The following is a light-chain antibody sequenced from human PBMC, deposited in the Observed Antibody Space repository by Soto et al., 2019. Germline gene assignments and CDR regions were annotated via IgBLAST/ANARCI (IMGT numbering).Light chain of an antibody. V-gene: IGLV1-51*01. CDR2: DDN. Sequence: QSVLTQPPSVSAAPGQKVTISCSGSSSNIGGNSVSWYQQLPGTAPKLLIYDDNKRPSGIPDRFSGSNSGNTATLTISRVEAVDEADYYCQVWDGNTDEYVFGTGTKVTVL. J-gene: IGLJ1*01. CDR3: QVWDGNTDEYV. CDR1: SSNIGGNS.